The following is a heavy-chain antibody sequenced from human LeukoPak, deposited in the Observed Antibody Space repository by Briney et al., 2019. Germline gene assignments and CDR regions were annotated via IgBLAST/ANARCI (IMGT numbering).Heavy chain of an antibody. D-gene: IGHD3-10*01. J-gene: IGHJ4*02. CDR1: GYSFTSYW. CDR2: IYPGDSDA. Sequence: GESLKISCKGSGYSFTSYWIGWVRQMPGKGLKWMGIIYPGDSDARYSPSFQGQVTISADKSVSTAYLQWSSLKASDTAMYYCACAYGSGSPGFDYWGQGTLVTVSS. CDR3: ACAYGSGSPGFDY. V-gene: IGHV5-51*01.